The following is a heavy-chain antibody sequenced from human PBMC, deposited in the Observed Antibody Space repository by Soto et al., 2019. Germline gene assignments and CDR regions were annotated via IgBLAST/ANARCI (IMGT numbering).Heavy chain of an antibody. D-gene: IGHD2-15*01. J-gene: IGHJ6*03. Sequence: GGSLRLSCAASGFTFSSYAMSWVRQAPGKGLEWVSAISGSGGSTYYADSVKGRFTISRDNSKNTLYLQMNSLRAEDTAVYYCAKGGPSAAPGYYYYYMDVWGKGTTVTVSS. CDR2: ISGSGGST. CDR1: GFTFSSYA. CDR3: AKGGPSAAPGYYYYYMDV. V-gene: IGHV3-23*01.